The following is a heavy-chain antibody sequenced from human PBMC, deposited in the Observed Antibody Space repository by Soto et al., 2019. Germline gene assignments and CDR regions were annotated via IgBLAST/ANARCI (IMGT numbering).Heavy chain of an antibody. V-gene: IGHV3-21*01. CDR3: ASGLRRDLWMH. CDR2: ISSSSTYI. CDR1: GFTFSSYN. D-gene: IGHD3-10*01. Sequence: EVQLVESGGDLVKPGGSLSLSCAASGFTFSSYNMNWVRQAPGKGLEWLSSISSSSTYIYYAHSVKGRFTISRDNARNSLYLQMNSLRAEDTAVYYCASGLRRDLWMHWGQGTLVTVSS. J-gene: IGHJ4*02.